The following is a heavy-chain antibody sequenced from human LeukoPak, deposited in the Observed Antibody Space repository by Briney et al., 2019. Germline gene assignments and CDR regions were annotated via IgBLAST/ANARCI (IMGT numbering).Heavy chain of an antibody. CDR3: ARARRKADWFDP. J-gene: IGHJ5*02. V-gene: IGHV3-11*04. D-gene: IGHD6-13*01. CDR2: ITSSDSTT. CDR1: GFTFSDYY. Sequence: GSLRLSCAASGFTFSDYYMNWIRQAPGKGLEWVSFITSSDSTTYYADSVKGRFTISRDNAKNSLFLQMNNLRAEDTALYYCARARRKADWFDPWGQGTLVTVSS.